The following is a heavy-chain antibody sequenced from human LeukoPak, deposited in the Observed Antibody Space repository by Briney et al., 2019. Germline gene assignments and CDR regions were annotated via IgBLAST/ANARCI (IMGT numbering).Heavy chain of an antibody. CDR2: ISFSGGT. CDR3: ATEVWSGHH. D-gene: IGHD2-21*01. CDR1: GVSINTYY. J-gene: IGHJ5*02. V-gene: IGHV4-59*01. Sequence: SETLSLTCTVSGVSINTYYWAWIRQPPGKGLEWIGHISFSGGTSYNPSLKSRLTMSVDPSKNQFSLKLTSVTAADTVVYYCATEVWSGHHWGQGTLVTVSS.